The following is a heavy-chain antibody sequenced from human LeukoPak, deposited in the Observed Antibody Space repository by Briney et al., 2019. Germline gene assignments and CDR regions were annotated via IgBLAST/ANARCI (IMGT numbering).Heavy chain of an antibody. CDR1: GFTFSSYE. V-gene: IGHV3-66*04. CDR3: ARRVEMATAVVGYYYYYMDV. CDR2: IYSGGST. D-gene: IGHD5-24*01. Sequence: PGGSLRLSCAASGFTFSSYEMNWVRQAPGKGLEWVSVIYSGGSTYYADSVKGRFTISRDNSKNTLYLQMNSLRAEDTAVYYCARRVEMATAVVGYYYYYMDVWGKGTTVTISS. J-gene: IGHJ6*03.